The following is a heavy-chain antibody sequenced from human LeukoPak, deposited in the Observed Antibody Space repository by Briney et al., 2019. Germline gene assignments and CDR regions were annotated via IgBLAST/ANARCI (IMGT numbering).Heavy chain of an antibody. D-gene: IGHD3-9*01. V-gene: IGHV5-51*01. Sequence: GESLKISCKGSGYSFTSYWIGWVRQMPGKGLEWMGIIYPGDSDTRYSPSFQGQVTISADKSISTAYLQWSSLKASDTAVYYCARPKDDILTGYPTSLDYWGQGTLVTVSS. CDR2: IYPGDSDT. CDR3: ARPKDDILTGYPTSLDY. J-gene: IGHJ4*02. CDR1: GYSFTSYW.